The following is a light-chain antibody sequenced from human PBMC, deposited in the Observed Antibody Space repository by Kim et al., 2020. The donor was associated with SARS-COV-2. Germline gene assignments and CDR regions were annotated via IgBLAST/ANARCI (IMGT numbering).Light chain of an antibody. CDR3: NSYTTSTSLV. V-gene: IGLV2-14*03. CDR1: SSDVGGYNY. Sequence: QSITSSCTGTSSDVGGYNYVSWYQQHPGKAPKLMIYDVSKRPSGVSDRFSGSKSGNTASLTISGLQAVDEADYYCNSYTTSTSLVFGGGTQLTVL. J-gene: IGLJ2*01. CDR2: DVS.